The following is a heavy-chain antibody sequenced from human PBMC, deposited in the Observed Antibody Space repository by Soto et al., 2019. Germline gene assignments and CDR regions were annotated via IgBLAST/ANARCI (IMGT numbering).Heavy chain of an antibody. Sequence: ASVKVSCKVSGYTLTELSMHWVRQAPGKGLEWMGGFDPEDGETIYAQKFQGRVTMTEDTSTDTAYMELSSLRSEDTAVYYCATEGGHGAGMHHFGMDVWGQGTTVTVSS. CDR3: ATEGGHGAGMHHFGMDV. J-gene: IGHJ6*02. CDR1: GYTLTELS. V-gene: IGHV1-24*01. D-gene: IGHD2-15*01. CDR2: FDPEDGET.